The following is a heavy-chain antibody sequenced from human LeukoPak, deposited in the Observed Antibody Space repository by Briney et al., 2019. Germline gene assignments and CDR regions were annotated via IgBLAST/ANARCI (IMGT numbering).Heavy chain of an antibody. CDR2: IYYSGST. D-gene: IGHD2-2*01. Sequence: SETLSLTCTVSGGSISSYYWSWVRQPPGKGLEWIGYIYYSGSTNYNPSLKSRVTISVDTSKNQFSLKLSSVTAADTAVYYCARGYTMPLYYFGYWGQGTLVTVSS. J-gene: IGHJ4*02. CDR1: GGSISSYY. V-gene: IGHV4-59*01. CDR3: ARGYTMPLYYFGY.